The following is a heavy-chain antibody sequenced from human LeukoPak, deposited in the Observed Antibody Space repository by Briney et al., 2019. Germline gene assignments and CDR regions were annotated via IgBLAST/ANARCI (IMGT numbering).Heavy chain of an antibody. CDR1: GGSFSGYY. D-gene: IGHD1-26*01. J-gene: IGHJ4*02. V-gene: IGHV4-34*01. CDR2: INHSGST. CDR3: ARTALGFDY. Sequence: SETLSLTCAVYGGSFSGYYWSWIRQLPGKGLEWIGEINHSGSTNYNPSLKSRVTISVDTSKNQFSLKLSSVTAADTAVYYCARTALGFDYWGQGTLVTVSS.